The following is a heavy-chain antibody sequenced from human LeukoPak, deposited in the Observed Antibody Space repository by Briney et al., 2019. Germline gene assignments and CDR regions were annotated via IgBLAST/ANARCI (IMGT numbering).Heavy chain of an antibody. D-gene: IGHD5-12*01. V-gene: IGHV1-69*05. Sequence: GASVEVSCKASGYTSTSYDISWVRQAPGQGLEWMGGIIPIFGTANYAQKFQGRVTITTDESTSTAYMELSGLRSEDTAVYYCARRYSGYDAGGWFDPWGQGTLVTVSS. CDR1: GYTSTSYD. J-gene: IGHJ5*02. CDR3: ARRYSGYDAGGWFDP. CDR2: IIPIFGTA.